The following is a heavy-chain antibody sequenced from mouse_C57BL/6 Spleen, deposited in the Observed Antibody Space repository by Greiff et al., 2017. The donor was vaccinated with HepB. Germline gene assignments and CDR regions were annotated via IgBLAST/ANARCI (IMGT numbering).Heavy chain of an antibody. CDR2: IYPRSGNT. Sequence: VMLVESGAELARPGASVKLSCKASGYTFTSYGISWVKQRTGQGLEWIGEIYPRSGNTYYNEKFKGKATLTADKSSSTAYMELRSLTSEDSAVYFCARSDDGYYGDYYAMDYWGQGTSVTVSS. V-gene: IGHV1-81*01. CDR3: ARSDDGYYGDYYAMDY. J-gene: IGHJ4*01. CDR1: GYTFTSYG. D-gene: IGHD2-3*01.